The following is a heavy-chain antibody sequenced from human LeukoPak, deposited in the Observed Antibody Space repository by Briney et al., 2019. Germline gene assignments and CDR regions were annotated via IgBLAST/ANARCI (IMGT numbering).Heavy chain of an antibody. D-gene: IGHD3-10*01. V-gene: IGHV1-18*01. J-gene: IGHJ6*02. CDR3: AVPMVRGVIITLQGNYGMDV. Sequence: GASVKVSCKASGYAFTTYDISWVRQAPGQGLEWVGWISTYHGNTNYAQNFQGRVTMTTETPTSTASMELRSLRSDDTAVYYCAVPMVRGVIITLQGNYGMDVWGQGTTVTVSS. CDR1: GYAFTTYD. CDR2: ISTYHGNT.